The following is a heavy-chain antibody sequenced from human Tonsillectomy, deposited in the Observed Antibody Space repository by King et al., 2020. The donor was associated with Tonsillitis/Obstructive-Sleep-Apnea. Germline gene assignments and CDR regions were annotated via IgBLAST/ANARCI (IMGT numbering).Heavy chain of an antibody. Sequence: VQLVESGGGLVQPGGSMRLSCVASGFTFSTYGMTWVRQAPGMGLEWVSSISGSATSTYYADSVKGRFTISRDNSKNTLYLLMDSLRTEDTAVYYCAKREGYCSSTRCQRGAFDIWGQGTMVTVSS. CDR2: ISGSATST. CDR3: AKREGYCSSTRCQRGAFDI. D-gene: IGHD2-2*01. J-gene: IGHJ3*02. CDR1: GFTFSTYG. V-gene: IGHV3-23*04.